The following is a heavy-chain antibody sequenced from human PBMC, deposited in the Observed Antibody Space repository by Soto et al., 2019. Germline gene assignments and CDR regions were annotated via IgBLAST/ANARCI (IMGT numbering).Heavy chain of an antibody. CDR1: GFTFSSYG. CDR2: IWYDGSNK. CDR3: ARAVSVSLALDY. V-gene: IGHV3-33*01. J-gene: IGHJ4*02. Sequence: QVQLVESGGGVVQPGRSLRLSCAASGFTFSSYGMHWVRQAPGKGLEWVAVIWYDGSNKYYADSVKGRFTISRDNSKNTLYLQMNSLRAEDTAVYYCARAVSVSLALDYWGQGTLVTVSS. D-gene: IGHD4-17*01.